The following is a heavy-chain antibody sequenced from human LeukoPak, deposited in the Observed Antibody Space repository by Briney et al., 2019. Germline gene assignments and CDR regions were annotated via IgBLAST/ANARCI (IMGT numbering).Heavy chain of an antibody. Sequence: ASVKVSCKASGYTFTSYGISWVRQAPGQGLEWMGWISAYNGNTDYAQKLQGRVTMTTDTSTSTAYMELRSLRSDDTAVYYCARELVMPQEFDYWGQGTLVTVSS. CDR2: ISAYNGNT. CDR1: GYTFTSYG. CDR3: ARELVMPQEFDY. V-gene: IGHV1-18*01. D-gene: IGHD2-2*01. J-gene: IGHJ4*02.